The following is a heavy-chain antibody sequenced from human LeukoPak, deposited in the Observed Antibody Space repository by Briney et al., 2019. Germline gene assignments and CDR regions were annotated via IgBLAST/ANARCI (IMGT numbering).Heavy chain of an antibody. CDR2: IRYDGSNK. V-gene: IGHV3-30*02. J-gene: IGHJ6*03. CDR3: AKGSRVGYDFWSPKRDYYYMDV. CDR1: GFTFSSYG. Sequence: GGSLRLSCAASGFTFSSYGMHWVRQAPGKGLEWVAFIRYDGSNKYYADSVKGRFTISRDNSKNTLYLQMNSLRAEDTAVYYCAKGSRVGYDFWSPKRDYYYMDVWGKGTTVTVSS. D-gene: IGHD3-3*01.